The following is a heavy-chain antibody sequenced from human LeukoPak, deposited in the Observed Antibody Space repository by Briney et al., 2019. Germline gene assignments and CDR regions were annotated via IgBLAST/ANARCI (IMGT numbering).Heavy chain of an antibody. J-gene: IGHJ6*02. CDR1: GFTFSSNY. CDR2: IYSGGST. V-gene: IGHV3-53*01. CDR3: ARDTYSSSWYSGGYYYYYGMDV. Sequence: GGSLRLSCAASGFTFSSNYMSWVRQAPGKGLEWVSVIYSGGSTYYADSVKGRFTISRDNSKNTLYLQMHSLRAEDTAVYYCARDTYSSSWYSGGYYYYYGMDVWGQGTTVTVSS. D-gene: IGHD6-13*01.